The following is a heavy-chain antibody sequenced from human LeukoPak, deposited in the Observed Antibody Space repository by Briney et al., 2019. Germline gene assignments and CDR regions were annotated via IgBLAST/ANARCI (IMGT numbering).Heavy chain of an antibody. V-gene: IGHV3-30-3*01. J-gene: IGHJ4*02. D-gene: IGHD6-19*01. CDR3: ARTRIAVAGNFDY. Sequence: GGSLRLSCAASGFTFSSYAMHWVRQAPGKGLEWVAVISYDGSNKYYADSVKGRFTISRDNSKNTLYLQMNSLRAEDTAVYYCARTRIAVAGNFDYWGQGTLVTVSS. CDR1: GFTFSSYA. CDR2: ISYDGSNK.